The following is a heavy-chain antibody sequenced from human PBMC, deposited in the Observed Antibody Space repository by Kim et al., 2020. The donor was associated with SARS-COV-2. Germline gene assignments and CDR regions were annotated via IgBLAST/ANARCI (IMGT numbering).Heavy chain of an antibody. J-gene: IGHJ5*02. V-gene: IGHV3-9*01. CDR3: ASLPSYYDILTGFGFDP. CDR2: ISWNSGSI. CDR1: GFTFGDYA. Sequence: GGSLRLSCAASGFTFGDYAMHWVRQAPGKGLEWVSGISWNSGSIGYADSVKGRFTISRDNAKNSLYLQMNSLRAEDTALYYCASLPSYYDILTGFGFDPWGQGTLVTVSS. D-gene: IGHD3-9*01.